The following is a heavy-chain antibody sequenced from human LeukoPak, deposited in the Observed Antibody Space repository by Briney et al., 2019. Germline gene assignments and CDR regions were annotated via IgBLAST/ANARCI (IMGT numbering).Heavy chain of an antibody. V-gene: IGHV4-34*01. CDR1: GGSFSGYY. CDR2: INHSGST. J-gene: IGHJ4*02. D-gene: IGHD6-19*01. CDR3: ARGGEYSSGWYRVDY. Sequence: SETLSLTCAVYGGSFSGYYWSWIRQPPGKGLEWIGEINHSGSTNYNPSLKSRVTISVDTSKNQFSLKLSSVTAADTAVYYCARGGEYSSGWYRVDYWGQGTLVTVSS.